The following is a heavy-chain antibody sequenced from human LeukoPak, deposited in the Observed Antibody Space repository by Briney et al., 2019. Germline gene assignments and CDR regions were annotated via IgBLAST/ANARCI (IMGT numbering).Heavy chain of an antibody. CDR2: IFPSGTT. D-gene: IGHD2-2*01. CDR1: GYSISSGNH. Sequence: PSETLSLTCAVSGYSISSGNHWGRIRQPPDKGLEWIGSIFPSGTTYYNPSLKSRVTISIYTSKNQFSLKLISVTAADTAVYYCASLGGYQNGNFDYWGQGTLVTVSS. J-gene: IGHJ4*02. V-gene: IGHV4-38-2*01. CDR3: ASLGGYQNGNFDY.